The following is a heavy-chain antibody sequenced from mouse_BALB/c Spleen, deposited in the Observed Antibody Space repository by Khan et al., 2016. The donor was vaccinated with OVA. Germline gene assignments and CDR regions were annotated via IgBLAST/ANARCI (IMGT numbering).Heavy chain of an antibody. J-gene: IGHJ4*01. Sequence: QVQLQQSGAELMKPGASVKISCKATGYTFSSYWIEWLKQRPGHGLEWIGEILPGSGSTNYNEKFKGKDTLTADTSSTTDNMQLSSLTSEDSAVYYCARGAGTTYGMDYWGQGTSVTVSS. CDR2: ILPGSGST. CDR3: ARGAGTTYGMDY. V-gene: IGHV1-9*01. CDR1: GYTFSSYW. D-gene: IGHD4-1*01.